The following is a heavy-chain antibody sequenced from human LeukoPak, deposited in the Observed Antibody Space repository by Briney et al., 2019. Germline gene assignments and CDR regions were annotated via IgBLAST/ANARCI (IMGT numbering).Heavy chain of an antibody. CDR2: ISYDGSNK. J-gene: IGHJ4*02. D-gene: IGHD3-3*01. CDR3: VATFTVFGVVSTIE. CDR1: GFTFSSYA. Sequence: GGSLRLSCAASGFTFSSYAMHWVRQAPGKGLEWVAVISYDGSNKYYADSVKGRFTISRDNSKNTLYLQMNSLRVEDTAAYYCVATFTVFGVVSTIEWGQGTLVTVSS. V-gene: IGHV3-30-3*01.